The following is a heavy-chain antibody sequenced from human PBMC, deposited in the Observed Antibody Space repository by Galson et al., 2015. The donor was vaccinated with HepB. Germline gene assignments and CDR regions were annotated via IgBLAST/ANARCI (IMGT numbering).Heavy chain of an antibody. CDR1: GFTFSNAW. J-gene: IGHJ6*03. D-gene: IGHD3-16*01. CDR3: TTESLGYYYYMDV. V-gene: IGHV3-15*01. Sequence: SLRLSCAASGFTFSNAWMSWVRQAPGKGLEWVGRIKSKTDGGTTDYAAPVKGRFTISRDDSKNTLYLQMNSLKTEDTAVYYCTTESLGYYYYMDVWGKGTTVTVSS. CDR2: IKSKTDGGTT.